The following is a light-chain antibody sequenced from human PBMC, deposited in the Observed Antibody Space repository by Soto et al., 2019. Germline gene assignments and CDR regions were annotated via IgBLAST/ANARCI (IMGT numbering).Light chain of an antibody. Sequence: DIQMTQSPSSLSASAGDRVTITCRASQGIRNNLAWYQQKPGEVPKLLIYAASTLQSGVPSRFSGSGSGTDFTLTISSVQPEDVATYYCQKYFSVPFTFGPGTKVVIK. J-gene: IGKJ3*01. V-gene: IGKV1-27*01. CDR2: AAS. CDR3: QKYFSVPFT. CDR1: QGIRNN.